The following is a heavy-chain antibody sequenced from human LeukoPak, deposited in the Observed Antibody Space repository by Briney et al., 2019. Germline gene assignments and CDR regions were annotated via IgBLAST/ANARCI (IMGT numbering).Heavy chain of an antibody. CDR1: GGSISSNY. D-gene: IGHD5-18*01. CDR3: ARSPTSMVIDF. V-gene: IGHV4-4*09. CDR2: IYSSGST. J-gene: IGHJ4*02. Sequence: SETLSLTCAVFGGSISSNYWSWIRQPPGKGLEWIGYIYSSGSTNFNPSLKSRVTISLDASKNQFSLKLSSVTAADTAVYYCARSPTSMVIDFWGQGTLVTVSS.